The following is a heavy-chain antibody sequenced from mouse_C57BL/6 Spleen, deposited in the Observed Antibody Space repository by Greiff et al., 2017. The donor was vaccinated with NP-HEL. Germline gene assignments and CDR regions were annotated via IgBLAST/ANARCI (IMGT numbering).Heavy chain of an antibody. V-gene: IGHV1-55*01. CDR1: GYTFTSYW. CDR2: IYPGSGST. J-gene: IGHJ2*01. Sequence: VQLQQSGAELVKPGASVKMSCKASGYTFTSYWITWVKQRPGQGLEWIGDIYPGSGSTNYNEKFKSKATLTVDTSSSTAYMQLSSLTSEDSAVYYGAREWITTVVATADYWGQGTTLTVSS. CDR3: AREWITTVVATADY. D-gene: IGHD1-1*01.